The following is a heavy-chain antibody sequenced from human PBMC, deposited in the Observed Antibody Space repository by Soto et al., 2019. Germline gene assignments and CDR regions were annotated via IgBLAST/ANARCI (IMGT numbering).Heavy chain of an antibody. D-gene: IGHD6-6*01. CDR1: GGSISSGDYY. CDR3: ARERPDGARLDP. V-gene: IGHV4-30-4*01. Sequence: QVQLQESGPGLVKPSQTLSLTCTVSGGSISSGDYYWSWIRQPPGKGLEWIGYIYHSGNTYYNPSLKSRVTIAVDTSKNQFSLKLSSVTVADTAVYSCARERPDGARLDPWGQGTLVTVSS. CDR2: IYHSGNT. J-gene: IGHJ5*02.